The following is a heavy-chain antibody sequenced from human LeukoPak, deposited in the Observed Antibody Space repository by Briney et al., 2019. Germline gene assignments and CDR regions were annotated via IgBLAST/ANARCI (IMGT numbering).Heavy chain of an antibody. Sequence: ASVKVSCKASGYTFTGYYIHWVRQAPGQGLEWMGWINPNGGGTNYIQKFQGRVTMSRDTSISTAYMELSRLRSDDTAIYYCAKVIAGTVAFDIWGQGTMDTVSS. D-gene: IGHD6-13*01. CDR3: AKVIAGTVAFDI. CDR2: INPNGGGT. J-gene: IGHJ3*02. CDR1: GYTFTGYY. V-gene: IGHV1-2*02.